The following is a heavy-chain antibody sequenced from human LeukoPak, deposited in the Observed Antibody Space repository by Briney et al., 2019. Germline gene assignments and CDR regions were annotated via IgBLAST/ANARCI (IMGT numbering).Heavy chain of an antibody. CDR3: ARGSGWYLP. CDR1: GFSFSNYW. V-gene: IGHV3-7*01. J-gene: IGHJ5*02. Sequence: GGSLRLSCAASGFSFSNYWMTWVRQAPGKGLEWVANIKQDGSEIKYVDSVKGRFTISRDNAKNSLYPQMNSLRVEDTGVYYCARGSGWYLPWGQGTLVTVSS. CDR2: IKQDGSEI. D-gene: IGHD6-19*01.